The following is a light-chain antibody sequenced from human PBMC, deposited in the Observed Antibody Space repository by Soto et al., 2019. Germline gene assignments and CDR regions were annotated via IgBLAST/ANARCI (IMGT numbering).Light chain of an antibody. CDR2: GAS. CDR1: QSVSSIY. Sequence: EIVLTQSPGTLSLSPGERATLSCRASQSVSSIYLAWYQQKPGQAPRLLIYGASSRATGIPDRFSGSGSGTDFTFTIIRLEPEDFAVYYCQQYGSSRWTFGQGTKVDIK. V-gene: IGKV3-20*01. J-gene: IGKJ1*01. CDR3: QQYGSSRWT.